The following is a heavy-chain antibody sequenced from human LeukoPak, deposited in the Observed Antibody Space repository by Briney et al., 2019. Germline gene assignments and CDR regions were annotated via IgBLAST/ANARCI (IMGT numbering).Heavy chain of an antibody. CDR3: ARSLGVGGTYYFDY. CDR2: IYYSGST. J-gene: IGHJ4*02. Sequence: PSETLSLTCTVSGGSIISYYWSWIRQPPGKGLAGMGYIYYSGSTNYKPSLKSRVTISVDTSKNQFSLNLSSVTAADTAVYYCARSLGVGGTYYFDYWGQGTLVTVSS. D-gene: IGHD1/OR15-1a*01. V-gene: IGHV4-59*01. CDR1: GGSIISYY.